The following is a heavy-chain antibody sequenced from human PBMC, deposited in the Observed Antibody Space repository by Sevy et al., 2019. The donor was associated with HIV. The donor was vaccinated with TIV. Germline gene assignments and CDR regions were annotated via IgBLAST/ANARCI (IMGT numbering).Heavy chain of an antibody. J-gene: IGHJ6*02. CDR2: ISNDGSDK. V-gene: IGHV3-30*18. D-gene: IGHD6-13*01. CDR1: GFSFRRHG. Sequence: GGSLRLSCGASGFSFRRHGMHWARQAPGKGLEWVAVISNDGSDKQYAESVKGRFTISRDNSKDTVYLEMNNLRLEDTDVYYCANSRGRYDGSSWLYYYYGMDVWGQGTTVTVSS. CDR3: ANSRGRYDGSSWLYYYYGMDV.